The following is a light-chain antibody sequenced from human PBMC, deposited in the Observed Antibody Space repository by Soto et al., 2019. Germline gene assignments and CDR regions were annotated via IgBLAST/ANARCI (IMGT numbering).Light chain of an antibody. Sequence: EIVLTQSPATLSLSPGERATLSCRASQSVSSYLAWYQQKPGQAPRLLIYDASNRATGIPARFSGSGSGTDFTLTISSLELEDFAVYYCKQRSNWPSTFGGGTKVELK. CDR1: QSVSSY. J-gene: IGKJ4*01. CDR3: KQRSNWPST. V-gene: IGKV3-11*01. CDR2: DAS.